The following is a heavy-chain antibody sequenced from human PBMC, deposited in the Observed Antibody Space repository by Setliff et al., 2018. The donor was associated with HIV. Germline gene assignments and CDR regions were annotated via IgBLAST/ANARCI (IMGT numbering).Heavy chain of an antibody. V-gene: IGHV3-7*03. CDR1: GFTFSGDW. CDR3: GREIWYTVFD. CDR2: IKRDGSEK. Sequence: SLKISCVASGFTFSGDWMNWVRQAPGKGLEWVANIKRDGSEKRYVDSVKGRFTISRDNAKNSLYLQMNSLRDEDTAVYYCGREIWYTVFDWGQGTMVTVSS. D-gene: IGHD1-20*01. J-gene: IGHJ3*01.